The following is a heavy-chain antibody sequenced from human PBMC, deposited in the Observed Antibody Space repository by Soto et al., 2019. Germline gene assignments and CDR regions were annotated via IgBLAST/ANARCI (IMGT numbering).Heavy chain of an antibody. J-gene: IGHJ4*02. D-gene: IGHD3-22*01. V-gene: IGHV4-30-4*01. Sequence: TSETLPLTCTVSGGSISSGDYYCSCIRQPPGKGLEWIGYIYYSGSTYYNPSLKSRVTISVDTSKNQFSLKLSSVTAADTAVYYCAREAQGDNYYDSSGVFDYWGQGTLVTVSS. CDR1: GGSISSGDYY. CDR2: IYYSGST. CDR3: AREAQGDNYYDSSGVFDY.